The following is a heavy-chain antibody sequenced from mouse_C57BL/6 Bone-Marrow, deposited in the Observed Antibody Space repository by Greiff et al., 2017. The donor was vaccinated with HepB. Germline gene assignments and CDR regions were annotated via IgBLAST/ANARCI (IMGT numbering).Heavy chain of an antibody. CDR2: IYPRDGST. V-gene: IGHV1-85*01. CDR3: ARTAQATWFAY. D-gene: IGHD3-2*02. CDR1: GYTFTSYD. Sequence: VHLVESGPELVKPGASVKLSCKASGYTFTSYDINWVKQRPGQGLEWIGWIYPRDGSTKYNEKFKGKATLTVDTSSSTAYMELHSLTSEDSAVYFCARTAQATWFAYWGQGTLVTVSA. J-gene: IGHJ3*01.